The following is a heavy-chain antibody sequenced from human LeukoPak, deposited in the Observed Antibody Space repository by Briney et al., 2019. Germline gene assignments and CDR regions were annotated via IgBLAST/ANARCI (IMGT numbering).Heavy chain of an antibody. Sequence: GESLKISCKGSGYTFSSYWIGWVRQMPGKGLEWMGIIYPGESNIRYSPSFQGQVTISADKSISTAYLQWSSLKASDTAMYYCARHISRSSTSSRFDYWGQGTLVTVSS. D-gene: IGHD6-6*01. CDR3: ARHISRSSTSSRFDY. J-gene: IGHJ4*02. V-gene: IGHV5-51*01. CDR2: IYPGESNI. CDR1: GYTFSSYW.